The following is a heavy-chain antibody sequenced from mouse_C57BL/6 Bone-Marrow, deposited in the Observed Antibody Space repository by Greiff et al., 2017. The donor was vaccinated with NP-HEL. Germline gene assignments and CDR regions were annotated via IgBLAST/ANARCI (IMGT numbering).Heavy chain of an antibody. D-gene: IGHD2-4*01. Sequence: VQLQQSGTVLARPGASVKMSCKTSGYTFTSYWMHWVKQRPGQGLEWIGAIYPGNSDTSYNQKFKGKAKLTAVTSASTAYMELSSLTNEDSAVYYCIYYDYDEGYYYAMDYWGQGTSVTVSS. CDR1: GYTFTSYW. CDR3: IYYDYDEGYYYAMDY. J-gene: IGHJ4*01. V-gene: IGHV1-5*01. CDR2: IYPGNSDT.